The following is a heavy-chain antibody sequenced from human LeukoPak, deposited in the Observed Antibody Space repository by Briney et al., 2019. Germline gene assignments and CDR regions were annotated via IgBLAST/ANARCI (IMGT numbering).Heavy chain of an antibody. J-gene: IGHJ4*02. V-gene: IGHV4-59*01. CDR3: ARALSTRVFDY. Sequence: SETLSLTCTVSGGSISSFYWSWIRQPPGKGLEWIGYIYYSGSTNYNPSLKSRVTISVDTSKNQFSLKLSSVTAADTAVYYCARALSTRVFDYWGQGTLVTVSS. CDR1: GGSISSFY. CDR2: IYYSGST. D-gene: IGHD2-2*01.